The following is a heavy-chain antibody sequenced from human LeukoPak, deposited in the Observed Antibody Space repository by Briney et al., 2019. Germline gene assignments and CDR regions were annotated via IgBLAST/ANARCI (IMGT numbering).Heavy chain of an antibody. V-gene: IGHV3-30-3*01. D-gene: IGHD3-22*01. J-gene: IGHJ4*02. CDR2: ISYGGSNK. CDR3: ASYDSSGYYFDY. Sequence: GGSLRLSCAASGFTFSSYAMHWVRQAPGKGLEWVAVISYGGSNKYYADSVKGRFTISRDNSKNTLYLQMNSLRAEDTAVYYCASYDSSGYYFDYWGQGTLVTVS. CDR1: GFTFSSYA.